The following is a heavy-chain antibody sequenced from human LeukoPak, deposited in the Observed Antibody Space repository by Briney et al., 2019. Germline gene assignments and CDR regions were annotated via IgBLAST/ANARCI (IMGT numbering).Heavy chain of an antibody. CDR2: INPNSGGT. J-gene: IGHJ3*02. V-gene: IGHV1-2*02. Sequence: ASVKVSCKASGYTFTGYYMHWVRQAPGQGLELMGWINPNSGGTNYAQKFQGRVTMTRDTSISTAYMELSRLRSDDTAVYYCARVLKFPAAFDIWGQGTMVTVSS. CDR3: ARVLKFPAAFDI. CDR1: GYTFTGYY.